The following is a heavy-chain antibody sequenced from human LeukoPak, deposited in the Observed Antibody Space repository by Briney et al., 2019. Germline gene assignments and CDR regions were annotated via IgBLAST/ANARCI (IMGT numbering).Heavy chain of an antibody. Sequence: SETLSLTCTVSGGSISSYYWSWIRQPPGKGLEWIGYIYYSGSTNYNPSLKSRVTISVDTSKNQFSLKLSSVTAADTAVDYCARVSYDYVWGSYPYYYYYMDVWGKGTTVTISS. CDR2: IYYSGST. CDR1: GGSISSYY. D-gene: IGHD3-16*01. CDR3: ARVSYDYVWGSYPYYYYYMDV. V-gene: IGHV4-59*01. J-gene: IGHJ6*03.